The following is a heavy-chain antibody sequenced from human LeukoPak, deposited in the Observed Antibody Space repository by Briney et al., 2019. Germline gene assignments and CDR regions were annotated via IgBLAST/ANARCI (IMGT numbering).Heavy chain of an antibody. V-gene: IGHV1-8*01. CDR2: MNPNSGNT. CDR3: AREAHSTTGTTGFDY. J-gene: IGHJ4*02. D-gene: IGHD1-1*01. CDR1: GYTFTSYD. Sequence: ASVTVSCTASGYTFTSYDINWVRQATGQGLEWMGWMNPNSGNTGYAQKFQGRVTMTRNTSISTAYMELSSLRSEDTAVYYCAREAHSTTGTTGFDYWGQGTLVTVSS.